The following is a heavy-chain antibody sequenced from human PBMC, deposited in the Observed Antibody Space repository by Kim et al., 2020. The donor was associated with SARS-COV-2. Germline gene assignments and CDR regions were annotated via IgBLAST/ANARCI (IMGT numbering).Heavy chain of an antibody. CDR3: AKDAPPYYYGSGSPIPTYYYGMDV. CDR2: ISYDGSNK. J-gene: IGHJ6*02. CDR1: GFTFSSYG. Sequence: GGSLRLSCAASGFTFSSYGMHWVRQAPGKGLEWVAVISYDGSNKYYADSVKGRFTISRDNSKNTLYLQMNSLRAEDTAVYYCAKDAPPYYYGSGSPIPTYYYGMDVWGQGTTVTVSS. V-gene: IGHV3-30*18. D-gene: IGHD3-10*01.